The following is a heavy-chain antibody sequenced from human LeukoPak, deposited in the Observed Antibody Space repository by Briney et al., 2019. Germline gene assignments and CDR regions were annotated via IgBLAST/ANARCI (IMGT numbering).Heavy chain of an antibody. V-gene: IGHV3-48*04. J-gene: IGHJ6*03. D-gene: IGHD2-8*01. Sequence: GGSLRLSCAASGFTLSAYSMNWVRQAPGKGLEWVSYISFSSSPIYYADSVKGRFTISRDNAKNSLYLQMNSLRAEDTAMYYCARARAGVYMDVWGKGTTVTVSS. CDR2: ISFSSSPI. CDR3: ARARAGVYMDV. CDR1: GFTLSAYS.